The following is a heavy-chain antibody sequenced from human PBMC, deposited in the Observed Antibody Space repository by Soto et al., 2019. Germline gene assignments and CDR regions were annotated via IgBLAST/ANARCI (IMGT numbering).Heavy chain of an antibody. J-gene: IGHJ4*02. D-gene: IGHD3-22*01. CDR2: ISSNGGST. Sequence: GGSLRLSCSASGFTFSSYAMHWVRQAPGKGLEYVSAISSNGGSTYYADSVKGRFTISRDNSKNTLYLQMSSLRAEDTAVYYCVKGPMYYYDSSGYYPFDYWSQGTLVTVSS. CDR3: VKGPMYYYDSSGYYPFDY. V-gene: IGHV3-64D*06. CDR1: GFTFSSYA.